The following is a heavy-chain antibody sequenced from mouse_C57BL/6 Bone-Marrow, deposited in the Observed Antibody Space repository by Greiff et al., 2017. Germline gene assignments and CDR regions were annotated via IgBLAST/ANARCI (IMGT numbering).Heavy chain of an antibody. Sequence: QVQLKQPGAALVRPGTSVKLSCKASGYTFTSYWMHWVKQRPGQGLEWIGVIVPSDSYTNYNQKFKGKATLTVDTSSTTACMQLSSLTSEDSAVYYCARRDYWGQGTSVTVSS. CDR2: IVPSDSYT. CDR3: ARRDY. V-gene: IGHV1-59*01. J-gene: IGHJ4*01. CDR1: GYTFTSYW.